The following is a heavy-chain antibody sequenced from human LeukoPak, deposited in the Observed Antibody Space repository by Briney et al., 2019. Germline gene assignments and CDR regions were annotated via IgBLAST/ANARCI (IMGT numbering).Heavy chain of an antibody. D-gene: IGHD3-16*01. V-gene: IGHV3-11*04. Sequence: GGSLRLSCAASGFTFSDYHMSWFRQAPGKGLEWLSYITSSGSTIYYADTVKGRFTISRDNAKNSLYLQMNSLRADDTAVYYCARCSDWGGDYWGQGTLVTVSS. CDR2: ITSSGSTI. J-gene: IGHJ4*02. CDR1: GFTFSDYH. CDR3: ARCSDWGGDY.